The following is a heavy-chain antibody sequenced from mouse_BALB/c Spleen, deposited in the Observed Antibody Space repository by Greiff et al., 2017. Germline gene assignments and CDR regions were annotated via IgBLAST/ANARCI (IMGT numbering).Heavy chain of an antibody. J-gene: IGHJ4*01. CDR2: IWSGGST. V-gene: IGHV2-4-1*01. Sequence: QVHVKQSGPGLVQPSQSLSITCTVSGFSLTSYGVHWVRQSPGKGLEWLGVIWSGGSTDYNAAFISRLSISKDNSKSQVFFKMNSLQADDTAIYYCARKEELTTTYAMDYWGQGTSVTVSS. D-gene: IGHD1-1*01. CDR1: GFSLTSYG. CDR3: ARKEELTTTYAMDY.